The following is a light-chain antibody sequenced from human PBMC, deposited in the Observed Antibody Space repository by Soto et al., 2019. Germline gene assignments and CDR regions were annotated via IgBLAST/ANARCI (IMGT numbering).Light chain of an antibody. CDR3: QQYNSLWT. Sequence: DIQVTQSPSCLSSSLVDRVTITCLASQSINTFLNWYQQRPGKAPNLLIYGASNLQSGVPSMFSGSGSGTEFTLTISNLQPDDFATYYCQQYNSLWTFGQGTKVDIK. V-gene: IGKV1-39*01. CDR1: QSINTF. J-gene: IGKJ1*01. CDR2: GAS.